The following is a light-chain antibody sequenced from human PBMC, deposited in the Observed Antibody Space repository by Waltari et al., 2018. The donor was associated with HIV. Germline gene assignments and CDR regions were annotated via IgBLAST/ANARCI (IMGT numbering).Light chain of an antibody. CDR1: QIVSSSY. J-gene: IGKJ2*01. Sequence: ELLLTQSPAPLSLSPGERATLSSRASQIVSSSYLAWYQQKPGQAPRLLIYGASSRATGIPDRFSGSGSGTDFTLTISRLEPEDFAVYYCQQFGSSPPYTFGQGTKLEIK. CDR3: QQFGSSPPYT. V-gene: IGKV3-20*01. CDR2: GAS.